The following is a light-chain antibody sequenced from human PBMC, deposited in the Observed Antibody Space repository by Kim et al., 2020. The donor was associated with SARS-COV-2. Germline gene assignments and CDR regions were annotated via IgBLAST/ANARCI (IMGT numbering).Light chain of an antibody. J-gene: IGLJ1*01. CDR1: SSDVGGYNY. CDR2: DVI. V-gene: IGLV2-14*03. Sequence: QSALTQPASVSGSPGQSITVSCTGTSSDVGGYNYVSWYQQHPGKAPKLMIYDVIHRPSGVSPRFSGSKSVNTTSLTISGLQAEDEAEYYCSSYAGSRTYVFGPGTKVTVL. CDR3: SSYAGSRTYV.